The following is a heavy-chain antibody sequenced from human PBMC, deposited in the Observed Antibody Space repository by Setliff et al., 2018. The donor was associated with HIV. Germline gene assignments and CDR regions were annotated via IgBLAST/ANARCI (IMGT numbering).Heavy chain of an antibody. D-gene: IGHD6-19*01. Sequence: SETLSLTCTVSGGSISSYYWSWIRQPPGKGLEWIGYIYYSGRTNYNPSLKSRVTISVDTSKNQFSLKLSAVTAADTAVYYCARGVAVAGVDYWGQGTLVTVSS. V-gene: IGHV4-59*01. J-gene: IGHJ4*02. CDR2: IYYSGRT. CDR1: GGSISSYY. CDR3: ARGVAVAGVDY.